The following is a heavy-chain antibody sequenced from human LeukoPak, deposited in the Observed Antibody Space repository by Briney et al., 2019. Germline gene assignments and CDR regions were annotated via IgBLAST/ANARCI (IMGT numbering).Heavy chain of an antibody. CDR3: ARVEYDILTGYFPNDAFDI. D-gene: IGHD3-9*01. V-gene: IGHV3-7*01. J-gene: IGHJ3*02. Sequence: GGSLRLSCAASGFTFSSYWMSWVRQAPGKGLEWVANIKQDGSEKYYVDSVKGRFTISRGNAKNSLYLQMNSLRAEDTAVYYCARVEYDILTGYFPNDAFDIWGQGTMVTVSS. CDR2: IKQDGSEK. CDR1: GFTFSSYW.